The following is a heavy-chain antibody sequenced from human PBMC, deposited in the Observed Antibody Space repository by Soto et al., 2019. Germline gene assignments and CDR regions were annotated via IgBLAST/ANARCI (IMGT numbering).Heavy chain of an antibody. CDR3: AKEKACTVAGTGGDAFDI. J-gene: IGHJ3*02. CDR2: ISGNSGSI. D-gene: IGHD6-19*01. CDR1: GFTFDDYA. V-gene: IGHV3-9*01. Sequence: EVQLVESGGGLVQPGRSLRLSCAASGFTFDDYAMHGVRQAPGKGLAWVSGISGNSGSIGYADSVNGRFTISRDNAKNSLSLQMNSMRAEDTALYYCAKEKACTVAGTGGDAFDIWGQGTLVTVSS.